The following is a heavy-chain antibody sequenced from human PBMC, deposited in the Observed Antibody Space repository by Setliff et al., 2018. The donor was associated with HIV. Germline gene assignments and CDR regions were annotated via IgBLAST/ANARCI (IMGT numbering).Heavy chain of an antibody. Sequence: PSQTLSLTCAVSGASISDGTHYWSWIRQPAGKGLEWIGHIYIRGGTTNYSPSLKSRVTISLDTSKNQFSLSLSSVTASDTALYYCARSQETSVAATEIWGQGTMVTVSS. J-gene: IGHJ3*02. CDR3: ARSQETSVAATEI. CDR1: GASISDGTHY. V-gene: IGHV4-61*09. CDR2: IYIRGGTT.